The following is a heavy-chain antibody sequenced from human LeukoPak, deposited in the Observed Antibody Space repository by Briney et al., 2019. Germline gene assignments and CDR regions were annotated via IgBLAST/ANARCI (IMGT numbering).Heavy chain of an antibody. V-gene: IGHV4-38-2*02. CDR3: AREGYYSSSWPASDY. D-gene: IGHD6-13*01. Sequence: SETLSLTCAVSGYSISSGYYWGWIRQPPGRGLEWIGSIYHSGSTYYNPSLKSRVTISVDTSKNQFSQKLSSVTAADTAVYYCAREGYYSSSWPASDYWGQGTLVTVSS. CDR2: IYHSGST. J-gene: IGHJ4*02. CDR1: GYSISSGYY.